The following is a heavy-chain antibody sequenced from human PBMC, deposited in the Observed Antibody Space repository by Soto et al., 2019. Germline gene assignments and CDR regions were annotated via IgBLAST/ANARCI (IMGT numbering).Heavy chain of an antibody. CDR2: ISYDATNK. V-gene: IGHV3-30-3*01. CDR1: GFVFRNYA. CDR3: AREDFGQHYFDF. J-gene: IGHJ4*02. Sequence: QVQLVESGGGVVQAGRSLRLSCAASGFVFRNYAMHWVRQAPGKGLEWVAVISYDATNKYYADSVKGRFTISRDNFKKTLYLQMDSLRTADTAVYYCAREDFGQHYFDFWGQGTLVTVSS. D-gene: IGHD1-1*01.